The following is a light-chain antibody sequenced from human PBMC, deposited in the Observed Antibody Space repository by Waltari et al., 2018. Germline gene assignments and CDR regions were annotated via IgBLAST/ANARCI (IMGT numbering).Light chain of an antibody. CDR3: LLSYSGARWV. CDR2: DTS. V-gene: IGLV7-46*01. CDR1: TGAVTSGHF. J-gene: IGLJ3*02. Sequence: QAVVTQEPSVTVSPGGTVTLTCGSSTGAVTSGHFPYWFQQKPGQAPMTLIYDTSNKHPGTPARFSGSLLGDKAALTLSGAQPEDEAEYYCLLSYSGARWVFGGGTKLTVL.